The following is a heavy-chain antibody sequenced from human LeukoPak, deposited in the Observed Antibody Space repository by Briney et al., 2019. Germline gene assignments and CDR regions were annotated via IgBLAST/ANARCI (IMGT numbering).Heavy chain of an antibody. CDR3: AKGGVLRYFDWLLYIY. J-gene: IGHJ4*02. D-gene: IGHD3-9*01. CDR1: RFTFSSYA. V-gene: IGHV3-23*01. CDR2: ISGSGGST. Sequence: GGSLRLSCAASRFTFSSYAMSWVRQAPGKGLEWVSAISGSGGSTYYADSVKGRFTISRDNSKNTLYLQMNSLRAEDTAVYYCAKGGVLRYFDWLLYIYWGQGTLVTVSS.